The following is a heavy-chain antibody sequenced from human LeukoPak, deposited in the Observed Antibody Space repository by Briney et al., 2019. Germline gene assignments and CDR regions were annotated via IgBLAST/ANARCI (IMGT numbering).Heavy chain of an antibody. J-gene: IGHJ4*02. CDR1: GFTLSTYG. CDR2: ISHDGNSK. D-gene: IGHD3-22*01. CDR3: AKARYYYDSSGYYFDY. Sequence: GGSLRLSCAASGFTLSTYGVHWVRQAPGKGLEWVAMISHDGNSKQYADFAKGRFTISRDNSKNTLYLQMNSLRAEDTAVYYCAKARYYYDSSGYYFDYWGQGTLVTVSS. V-gene: IGHV3-30*18.